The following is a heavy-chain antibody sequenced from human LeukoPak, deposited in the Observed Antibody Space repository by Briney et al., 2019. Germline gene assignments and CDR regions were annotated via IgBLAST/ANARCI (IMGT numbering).Heavy chain of an antibody. J-gene: IGHJ4*02. CDR1: GFTFSSYW. D-gene: IGHD3-3*01. V-gene: IGHV3-74*01. CDR2: INTDGSST. CDR3: ARGPVSYDFWSGFDY. Sequence: GGSLRLSCAASGFTFSSYWMHWVRQAPGKGLVWVSRINTDGSSTSYADSVKGRFTISRDNAKNTLYLQMNSLRAEDTAVYYCARGPVSYDFWSGFDYWGQGTLVTVSS.